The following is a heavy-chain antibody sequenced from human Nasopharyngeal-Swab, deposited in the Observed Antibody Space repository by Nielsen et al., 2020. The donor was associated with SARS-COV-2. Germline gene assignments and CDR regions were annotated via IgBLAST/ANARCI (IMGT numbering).Heavy chain of an antibody. D-gene: IGHD5-12*01. Sequence: SETLSLTCTVSGGSISSSSYYWGWIRQPPGKGLEWIGSIYYSGSTYYNPSLKSRVTISVDTSKNQFSLKLGSVTAADTAVYYCASPGGKYSGYDYPFYYYGMDVWGQGTTVTVSS. CDR2: IYYSGST. J-gene: IGHJ6*02. V-gene: IGHV4-39*01. CDR3: ASPGGKYSGYDYPFYYYGMDV. CDR1: GGSISSSSYY.